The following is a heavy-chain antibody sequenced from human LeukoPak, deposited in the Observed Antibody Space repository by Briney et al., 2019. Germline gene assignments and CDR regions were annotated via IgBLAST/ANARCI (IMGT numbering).Heavy chain of an antibody. CDR1: GYTFTGYY. V-gene: IGHV1-2*02. Sequence: ASVKVSCKASGYTFTGYYMHWVRQAPGQGLEWMGWINPNSGGTKYAQKFQGRDTMTRDTSISTAYMGLSSLSSEDTAVYYCARDQGVTDPPPYGLDVWGQGTTVTVSS. D-gene: IGHD3-10*01. CDR2: INPNSGGT. J-gene: IGHJ6*02. CDR3: ARDQGVTDPPPYGLDV.